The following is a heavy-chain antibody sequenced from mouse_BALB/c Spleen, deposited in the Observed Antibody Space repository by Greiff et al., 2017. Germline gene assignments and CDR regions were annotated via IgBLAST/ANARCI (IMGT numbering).Heavy chain of an antibody. J-gene: IGHJ2*01. Sequence: EVKLVESGGGLVKLGGSLKLSCAASGFTFSSYYMSWVRQTPEKRLELVAAINSNGGSTYYPGTVKGRFTISRDNAKNTLYLQMSSLKSEDTALYYCARHLGLGRFDYWGQGTTLTVSS. CDR3: ARHLGLGRFDY. CDR1: GFTFSSYY. D-gene: IGHD3-3*01. V-gene: IGHV5-6-2*01. CDR2: INSNGGST.